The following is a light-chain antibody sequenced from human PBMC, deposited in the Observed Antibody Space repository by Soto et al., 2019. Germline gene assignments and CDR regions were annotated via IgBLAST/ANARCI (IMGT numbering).Light chain of an antibody. CDR3: GAWDSGLSGYV. V-gene: IGLV1-51*02. J-gene: IGLJ1*01. CDR2: ENN. Sequence: QSVLTQPPSVSAAPGQKVTISCSGSNSNIGNTYASWYQQLPGTAPKLLIYENNKRPSGIPDRFSGSKSGTSATLGITGLQTGDEADYYCGAWDSGLSGYVFGNGTKVTVL. CDR1: NSNIGNTY.